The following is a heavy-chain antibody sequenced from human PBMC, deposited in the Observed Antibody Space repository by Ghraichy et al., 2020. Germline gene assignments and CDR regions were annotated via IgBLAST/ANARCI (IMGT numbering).Heavy chain of an antibody. D-gene: IGHD3-22*01. CDR3: ARTLRAHYYDSSGYGGGYFDY. J-gene: IGHJ4*02. CDR2: INPSGGST. Sequence: ASVKVSCKASGYTFTSYYMHWVRQAPGQGLEWMGIINPSGGSTSYAQKFQGRVTMTRDTSTSTVYMELSSLRSEDTAVYYCARTLRAHYYDSSGYGGGYFDYWGQGTLVTVSS. V-gene: IGHV1-46*01. CDR1: GYTFTSYY.